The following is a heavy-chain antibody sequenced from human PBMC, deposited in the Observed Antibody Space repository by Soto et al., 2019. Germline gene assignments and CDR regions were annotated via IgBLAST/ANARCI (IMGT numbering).Heavy chain of an antibody. CDR1: GFTLSTYE. CDR3: ARGGSSGWFFLDY. D-gene: IGHD6-19*01. V-gene: IGHV3-48*03. J-gene: IGHJ4*02. CDR2: ISSSSNAI. Sequence: HPGGSLRLSCAASGFTLSTYEMYWVRQAPGKGLEWVSYISSSSNAIYYGDSVKGRFTISRDNAKNSLHLRMSSLRAEDTAIYYCARGGSSGWFFLDYWGQGALVTVSS.